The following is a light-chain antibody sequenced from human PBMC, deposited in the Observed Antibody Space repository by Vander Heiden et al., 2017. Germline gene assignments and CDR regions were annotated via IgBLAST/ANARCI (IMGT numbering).Light chain of an antibody. CDR2: DAS. CDR3: QQYNNWPPYT. CDR1: QSVSNN. Sequence: EIVMTQSPATLSVSPGERATLSCRASQSVSNNLAWYQQKPGQAPRLLIYDASTRATGIPARFSGSGSGTEFTLTISNPQSEDFAVYYCQQYNNWPPYTFGQGTKVEIK. V-gene: IGKV3-15*01. J-gene: IGKJ2*01.